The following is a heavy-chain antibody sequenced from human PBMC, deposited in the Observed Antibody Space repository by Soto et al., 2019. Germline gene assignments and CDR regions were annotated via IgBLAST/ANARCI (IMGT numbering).Heavy chain of an antibody. D-gene: IGHD2-21*01. CDR1: GFTFSISW. CDR3: ARDHMKGRFDP. J-gene: IGHJ5*02. V-gene: IGHV3-74*01. Sequence: EVPLVESGGGLVQPGGSLRLSCAASGFTFSISWMHWVRQAPGKGLVWVSRIESDGRGTSYADSVKGRFTISRDNANNTLYLQMNSLRAEDTAVYYCARDHMKGRFDPWGQGTLVTVSS. CDR2: IESDGRGT.